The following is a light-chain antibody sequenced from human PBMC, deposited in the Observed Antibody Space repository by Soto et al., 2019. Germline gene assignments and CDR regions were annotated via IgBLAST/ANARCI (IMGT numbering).Light chain of an antibody. Sequence: DIQMTQSPSSLSASVGDRVTITCQASQDISNYLNWYQQKPGKAPKLLIYDASNLETGVPSRFSGSASRTDFTFTINSLQPEDIATYYCQQYADLPTFGGGTRVEIK. V-gene: IGKV1-33*01. CDR3: QQYADLPT. CDR1: QDISNY. J-gene: IGKJ4*01. CDR2: DAS.